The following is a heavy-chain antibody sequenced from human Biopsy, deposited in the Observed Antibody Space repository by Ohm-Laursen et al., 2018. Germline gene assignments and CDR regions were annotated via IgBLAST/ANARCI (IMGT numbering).Heavy chain of an antibody. J-gene: IGHJ2*01. CDR2: VYYTGST. Sequence: TLSLTCTVSGDSISSYYWSWIRQPPGKGLEWIGYVYYTGSTDYNPSLQSRVTISVDTSKNHFSLRLRSVTPADTAIYYCARDRGYYSDRTVPGYFDLWGRGTLITVSS. CDR1: GDSISSYY. D-gene: IGHD3-22*01. V-gene: IGHV4-59*01. CDR3: ARDRGYYSDRTVPGYFDL.